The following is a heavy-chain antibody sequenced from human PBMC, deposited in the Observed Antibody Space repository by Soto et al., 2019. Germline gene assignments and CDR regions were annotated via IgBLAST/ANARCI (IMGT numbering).Heavy chain of an antibody. CDR2: ISSNGGST. CDR3: ARGPGYYFDY. Sequence: GGSVRLSCAASGFTFSSYAMHWVRQAPGKGLEYVSAISSNGGSTYYANSVKGRFTISRDNSKNTLYLQMGSLRAEDMAVYYCARGPGYYFDYWGQGT. J-gene: IGHJ4*02. CDR1: GFTFSSYA. V-gene: IGHV3-64*01.